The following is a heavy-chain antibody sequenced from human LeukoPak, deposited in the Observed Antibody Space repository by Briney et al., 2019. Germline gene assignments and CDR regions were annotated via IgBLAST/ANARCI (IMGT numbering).Heavy chain of an antibody. J-gene: IGHJ4*02. D-gene: IGHD3-10*01. V-gene: IGHV3-23*01. CDR3: AKDQVGLLWFGELLAPFDY. CDR1: GFTFSSYA. Sequence: GGSLRLSCAASGFTFSSYAMSWVRQAPGKGLECVSAISGSGGSTYYADSVKGRFTISRDNSKNTLYLQMNSLRAEDTAVYYCAKDQVGLLWFGELLAPFDYWGQGTLVTVSS. CDR2: ISGSGGST.